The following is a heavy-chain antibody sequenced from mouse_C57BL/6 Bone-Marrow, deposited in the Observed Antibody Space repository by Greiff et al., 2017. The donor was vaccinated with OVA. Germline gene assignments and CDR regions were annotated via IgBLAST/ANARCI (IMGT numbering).Heavy chain of an antibody. V-gene: IGHV5-12*01. Sequence: EVQGVESGGGLVQPGGSLKLSCAASGFTFSDYYMYWVRQTPEKRLEWVAYISNGGGSTYYPDTVKGRFTISRDNAKNTLYLQMSRLKSEDTAMYYCARHLGMEGYGNGFFDYWGQGTTLTVSS. J-gene: IGHJ2*01. CDR2: ISNGGGST. CDR1: GFTFSDYY. D-gene: IGHD2-10*02. CDR3: ARHLGMEGYGNGFFDY.